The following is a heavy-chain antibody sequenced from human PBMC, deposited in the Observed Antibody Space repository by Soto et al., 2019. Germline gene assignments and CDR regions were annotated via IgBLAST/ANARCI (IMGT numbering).Heavy chain of an antibody. D-gene: IGHD2-15*01. CDR1: GFTFSYYG. CDR3: ARDGYCSGGSCYSVPVFDS. Sequence: QVQLVESGGGLVKPGRSLRLSCAASGFTFSYYGMHWVRQAPGKGLEWVAGIWCDGSNKYYADAVKGRFTISRDNSKKTLYLKINSVRAEDTAVYYCARDGYCSGGSCYSVPVFDSWGQGTLVTVSS. V-gene: IGHV3-33*01. CDR2: IWCDGSNK. J-gene: IGHJ4*02.